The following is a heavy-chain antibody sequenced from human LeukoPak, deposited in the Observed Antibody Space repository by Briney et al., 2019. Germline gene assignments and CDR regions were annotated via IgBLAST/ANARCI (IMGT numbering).Heavy chain of an antibody. Sequence: SETLSLTCTVSNGSISSSRYYWTWIRQPPGKGLEWIGEINHSGNTNYNPSLKSRVAISVDTSKNQFSLKLSSVIAADTAMYYCARSKDGSGFAAYWGQGTQVTVSS. CDR2: INHSGNT. CDR1: NGSISSSRYY. J-gene: IGHJ4*02. D-gene: IGHD3-22*01. V-gene: IGHV4-39*07. CDR3: ARSKDGSGFAAY.